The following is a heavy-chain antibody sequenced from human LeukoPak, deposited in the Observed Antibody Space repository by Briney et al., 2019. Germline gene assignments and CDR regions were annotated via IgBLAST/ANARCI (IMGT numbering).Heavy chain of an antibody. CDR1: AFTFSSYG. V-gene: IGHV3-30*02. D-gene: IGHD2-2*01. CDR3: ATTDSTAYGMDV. Sequence: GGSLRLSCAASAFTFSSYGMHWVRQPPGKGLEWVTLLQRDGGNQHYADSVKGRFTVSRDNSKNTLYLQMDSLRAEDTAVYYCATTDSTAYGMDVWGQGTTVTVSS. J-gene: IGHJ6*02. CDR2: LQRDGGNQ.